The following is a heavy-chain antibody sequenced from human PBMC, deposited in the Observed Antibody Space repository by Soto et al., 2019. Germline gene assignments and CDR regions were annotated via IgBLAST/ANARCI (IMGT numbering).Heavy chain of an antibody. D-gene: IGHD3-9*01. CDR3: TRGRYCGWPTWNYGMDV. Sequence: ASVKVSCKASGYTFTNYAIHWVRQAPGQRLEWLGWINAGNGNTKDSQRLEGRVTITRDTSASTAYMELSSLRSEDTAVYYCTRGRYCGWPTWNYGMDVWGQGTTVTVSS. J-gene: IGHJ6*02. V-gene: IGHV1-3*01. CDR1: GYTFTNYA. CDR2: INAGNGNT.